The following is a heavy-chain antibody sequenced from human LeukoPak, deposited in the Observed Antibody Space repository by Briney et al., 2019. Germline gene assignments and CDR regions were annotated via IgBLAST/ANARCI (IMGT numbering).Heavy chain of an antibody. V-gene: IGHV1-2*02. CDR2: IHPNSGGT. J-gene: IGHJ4*02. CDR1: GYTFSSYY. D-gene: IGHD3-3*01. Sequence: ASVKVSCKASGYTFSSYYMHWVRQAPGQGLEWMGWIHPNSGGTNYAQKLQGRVTMTTDTSTSTAYMELRSLRSDDTAVYYCARRGRWYYDLDYWGQGTLVTVSS. CDR3: ARRGRWYYDLDY.